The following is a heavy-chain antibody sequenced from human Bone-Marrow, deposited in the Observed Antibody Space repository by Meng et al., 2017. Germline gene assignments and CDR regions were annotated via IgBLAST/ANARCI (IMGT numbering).Heavy chain of an antibody. CDR3: ARAPDTAMVTGWFDP. D-gene: IGHD5-18*01. CDR2: INPNSGGT. V-gene: IGHV1-2*06. Sequence: ASVKVSCKPSGYNFPDYYIHWVRRAPGQGLEWMGRINPNSGGTNYAQKFQGRVTMTRDTSISTAYMELSRLRSDDTAVYYCARAPDTAMVTGWFDPWGQGTLVTVSS. J-gene: IGHJ5*02. CDR1: GYNFPDYY.